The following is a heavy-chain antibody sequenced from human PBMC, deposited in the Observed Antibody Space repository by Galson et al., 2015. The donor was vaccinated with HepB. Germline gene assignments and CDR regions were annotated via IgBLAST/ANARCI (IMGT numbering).Heavy chain of an antibody. V-gene: IGHV3-48*01. J-gene: IGHJ6*02. D-gene: IGHD3-10*01. CDR2: ISSSSSTI. Sequence: SLRLSCAASGFTFSSYSMNWVRQAPGKGLEWVSYISSSSSTIYYADSVKGRFTISRDNAKNSLYLQMNSLRAEDTAVYYCARDLASYGSGSYPYYYYYGMDVWGRGTTVTVSS. CDR3: ARDLASYGSGSYPYYYYYGMDV. CDR1: GFTFSSYS.